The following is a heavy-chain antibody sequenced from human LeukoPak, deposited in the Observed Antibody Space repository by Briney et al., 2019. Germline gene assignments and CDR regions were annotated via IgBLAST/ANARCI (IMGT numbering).Heavy chain of an antibody. CDR1: GFTFSSYW. CDR3: ARDRRDYYGSGSYYKDYYYYMDV. Sequence: GGSLRLSCAASGFTFSSYWMSWVRQAPGKGLEWVANIKQDGSEKYYVDSVKGRFTISRDNAKNSLYLQMNSLRAEDTAVYYCARDRRDYYGSGSYYKDYYYYMDVWGKGTTVTVSS. D-gene: IGHD3-10*01. J-gene: IGHJ6*03. CDR2: IKQDGSEK. V-gene: IGHV3-7*01.